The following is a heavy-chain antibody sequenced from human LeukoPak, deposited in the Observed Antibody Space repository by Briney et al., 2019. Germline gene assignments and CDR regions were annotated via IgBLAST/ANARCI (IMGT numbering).Heavy chain of an antibody. CDR1: GFTFSGYS. J-gene: IGHJ4*02. CDR3: ARGRADYYFDY. D-gene: IGHD2-21*02. Sequence: GGSLRLSCAASGFTFSGYSMNWVRQAPGKGLEWVSYISSGSSTIYYADSVRGRFTISRDNAKSSLYLQMNSLRAEDTDVYYCARGRADYYFDYWSQGTLVTVSS. V-gene: IGHV3-48*01. CDR2: ISSGSSTI.